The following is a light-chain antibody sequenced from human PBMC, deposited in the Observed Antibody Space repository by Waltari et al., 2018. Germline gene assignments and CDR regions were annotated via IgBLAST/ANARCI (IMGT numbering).Light chain of an antibody. CDR3: QQYYSTPWT. Sequence: DIVMTQSPDSLAVSLGERATINFRSSQNILNRSNNKNSLAWYQQKPGQPPKLLIYWASTRESGVPDRLSGSGSGTDFTLTISSLQAEDVAVYYCQQYYSTPWTFGQGTKVEIK. CDR2: WAS. J-gene: IGKJ1*01. V-gene: IGKV4-1*01. CDR1: QNILNRSNNKNS.